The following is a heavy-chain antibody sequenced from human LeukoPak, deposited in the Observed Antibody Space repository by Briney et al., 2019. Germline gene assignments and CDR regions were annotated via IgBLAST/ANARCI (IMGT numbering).Heavy chain of an antibody. D-gene: IGHD6-13*01. CDR1: GYTFTGYY. CDR3: ARGPPESSNSDY. V-gene: IGHV1-2*02. CDR2: INLSSGGT. J-gene: IGHJ4*02. Sequence: GASVKVSCKASGYTFTGYYMHWVRQAPGQGLEWMGWINLSSGGTNYAQKFQGRVTLTRDTSISTAYMQLSRLRSDDTAVYYCARGPPESSNSDYWGQGTLVTVSS.